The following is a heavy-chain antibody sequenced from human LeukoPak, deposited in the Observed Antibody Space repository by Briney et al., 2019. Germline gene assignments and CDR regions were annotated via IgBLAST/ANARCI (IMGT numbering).Heavy chain of an antibody. Sequence: GGSLGLSCAASGFTFSSYSMNWVRQAPGTGLEWVSSISSSSSYIYYADSVKGRFTISRDNAKNSLYLQMNSLRAEDTAVYYCARGGTTLDYWGQGTLVTVSS. CDR1: GFTFSSYS. CDR2: ISSSSSYI. D-gene: IGHD1-7*01. V-gene: IGHV3-21*01. CDR3: ARGGTTLDY. J-gene: IGHJ4*02.